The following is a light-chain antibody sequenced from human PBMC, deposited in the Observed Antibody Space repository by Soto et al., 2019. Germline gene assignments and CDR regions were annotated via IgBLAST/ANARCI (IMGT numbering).Light chain of an antibody. CDR3: CSYTDIALDVV. J-gene: IGLJ2*01. CDR1: SDSVSTSYY. Sequence: QTVVTQEPSFSVSPGGTVTLTCGLSSDSVSTSYYPSWYQQTPGQAPRTLIYSTNTRSSGVPDRFSGSKSGNTASLTISGVRPEDEADYYCCSYTDIALDVVFGGGTKLTVL. V-gene: IGLV8-61*01. CDR2: STN.